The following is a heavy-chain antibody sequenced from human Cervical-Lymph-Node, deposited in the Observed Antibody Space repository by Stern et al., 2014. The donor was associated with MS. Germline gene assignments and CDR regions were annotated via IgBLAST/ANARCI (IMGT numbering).Heavy chain of an antibody. CDR2: SDSTGRST. Sequence: VQLVESGGGFVQPGGSLRLSCAASGFPFSNPWMHWVRQAPVKGLLWVSRSDSTGRSTDYADYVKGLFTVSRDNAKNTLFLEMNSLRADDTAVYYCARPGTAVIGTSFDDWGQGTLVTVSS. CDR3: ARPGTAVIGTSFDD. J-gene: IGHJ4*02. D-gene: IGHD6-13*01. V-gene: IGHV3-74*02. CDR1: GFPFSNPW.